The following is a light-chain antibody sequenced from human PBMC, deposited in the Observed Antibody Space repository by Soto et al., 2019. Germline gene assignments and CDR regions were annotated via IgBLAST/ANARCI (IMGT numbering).Light chain of an antibody. Sequence: DIQMTQSPSSLSASVGDRVTITCRASQSISSYLNWYQQKPGKAPKLLIHAASSLQSGVPSRFSGCGSGTDFTLTISSLQPEDCATYYYQQSYSTPETFGQGTKVEIK. CDR1: QSISSY. V-gene: IGKV1-39*01. J-gene: IGKJ1*01. CDR2: AAS. CDR3: QQSYSTPET.